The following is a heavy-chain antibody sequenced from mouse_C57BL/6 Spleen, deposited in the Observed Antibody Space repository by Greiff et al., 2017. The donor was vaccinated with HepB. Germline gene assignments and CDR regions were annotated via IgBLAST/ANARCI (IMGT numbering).Heavy chain of an antibody. CDR1: GYTFTSYW. CDR2: INPSNGGT. J-gene: IGHJ3*01. D-gene: IGHD2-4*01. Sequence: VQLQQPGTELVKPGASVKLSCKASGYTFTSYWMHWVKQRPGQGLEWIGNINPSNGGTNYNEKFKSKATLTEDKSSSTAYLQLSSLTSEDSAVYDCARGGGYYDYDIAYWGKGTLVTVSA. CDR3: ARGGGYYDYDIAY. V-gene: IGHV1-53*01.